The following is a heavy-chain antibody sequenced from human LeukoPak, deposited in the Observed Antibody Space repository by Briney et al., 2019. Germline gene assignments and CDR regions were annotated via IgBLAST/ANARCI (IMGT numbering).Heavy chain of an antibody. CDR1: GYTFTSYD. D-gene: IGHD3-3*01. J-gene: IGHJ4*02. Sequence: ASVKVSCKASGYTFTSYDINWVRQATGQGLEWMGWMSPNSGNTGYAQKFQGRVTMTRNTSISTAYMELSSLRSEDTAVYYCASSSRVVIITSAFDYWGQGTLVTVSS. CDR3: ASSSRVVIITSAFDY. V-gene: IGHV1-8*01. CDR2: MSPNSGNT.